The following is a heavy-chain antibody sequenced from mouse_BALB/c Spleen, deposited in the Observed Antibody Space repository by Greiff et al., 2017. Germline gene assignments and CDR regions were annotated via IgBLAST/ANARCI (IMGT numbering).Heavy chain of an antibody. CDR2: INPYYGST. D-gene: IGHD1-1*02. Sequence: EVQLQQTGPELVKPGASVKISCKASGYSFTDYIMLWVKQSHGKSLEWIGNINPYYGSTSYNLKFKGKATLTVDKSSSTAYMQLNSLTSEDSAVYYCARSTGNAMDYWGQGTTLTVSS. V-gene: IGHV1-39*01. CDR1: GYSFTDYI. J-gene: IGHJ2*01. CDR3: ARSTGNAMDY.